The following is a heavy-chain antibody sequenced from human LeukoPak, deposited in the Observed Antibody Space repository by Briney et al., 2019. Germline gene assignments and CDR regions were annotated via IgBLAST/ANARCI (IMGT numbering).Heavy chain of an antibody. CDR3: AREKYGSGTYQGAYWYYMDV. D-gene: IGHD3-10*01. Sequence: GGSLRLSCAASGFSFSSYWMTWVRQAPGKGLEWVANIREDESEKYYVDSVKGRFTISRENAKNSLYLQMNSLRAEDTAVYYCAREKYGSGTYQGAYWYYMDVWGKGTTVTISS. V-gene: IGHV3-7*01. J-gene: IGHJ6*03. CDR2: IREDESEK. CDR1: GFSFSSYW.